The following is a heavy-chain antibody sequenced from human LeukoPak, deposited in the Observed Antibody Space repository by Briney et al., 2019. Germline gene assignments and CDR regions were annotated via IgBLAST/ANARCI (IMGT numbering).Heavy chain of an antibody. CDR1: GGSFSGYY. Sequence: SETLSLTCAVYGGSFSGYYWSWIRQPAGKGLEWIGRIYTSGSTNYNPSLKSRVTMSVDTSKNQFSLKLSSVTAADTAVYYCARVVGFGEFIFDYWGQGTLVTVSS. V-gene: IGHV4-59*10. CDR2: IYTSGST. D-gene: IGHD3-10*01. J-gene: IGHJ4*02. CDR3: ARVVGFGEFIFDY.